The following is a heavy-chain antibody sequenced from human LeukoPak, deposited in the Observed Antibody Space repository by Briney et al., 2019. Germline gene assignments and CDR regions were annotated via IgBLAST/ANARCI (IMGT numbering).Heavy chain of an antibody. J-gene: IGHJ4*02. D-gene: IGHD6-13*01. Sequence: PSETLSLTCTVSGGSISSGSYYWSWIRQPAGKGLEWLGRIYTSGSTNYNPSLKSRVTISVDTSKNQFSLKLSSVTAADTAVYYCARDGGVDLYSSNSELDYWGQGTLVTVSS. CDR3: ARDGGVDLYSSNSELDY. CDR2: IYTSGST. CDR1: GGSISSGSYY. V-gene: IGHV4-61*02.